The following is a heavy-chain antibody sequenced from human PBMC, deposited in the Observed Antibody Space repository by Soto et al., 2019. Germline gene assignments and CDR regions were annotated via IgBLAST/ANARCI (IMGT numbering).Heavy chain of an antibody. CDR1: GYTFTSYG. V-gene: IGHV1-18*04. D-gene: IGHD3-16*02. Sequence: ASVKVSCKASGYTFTSYGISWVRQAPGQGLEWMGWISAYNGNTNYAQKLQGRVTMTTDTSTSTAYMELRSLRSDDTAVDYCARGVSTAESYYDYVWGSYRYTSRAFDIWGQGTMVTVSS. J-gene: IGHJ3*02. CDR3: ARGVSTAESYYDYVWGSYRYTSRAFDI. CDR2: ISAYNGNT.